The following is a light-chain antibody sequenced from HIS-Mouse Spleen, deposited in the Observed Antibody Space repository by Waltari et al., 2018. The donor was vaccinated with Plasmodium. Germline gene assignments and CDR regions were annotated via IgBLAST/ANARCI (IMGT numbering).Light chain of an antibody. V-gene: IGLV2-14*03. CDR1: SSDVGGYNY. CDR2: DVS. CDR3: SSYTSSSTA. Sequence: QSALTQPASVSGSPGQSITISCTGTSSDVGGYNYVSWYQQHPRKAPKLMIYDVSNLPSWVSTRFSGYKSGNTASLTISGSQAEDEADYYCSSYTSSSTAFGTGTKVTVL. J-gene: IGLJ1*01.